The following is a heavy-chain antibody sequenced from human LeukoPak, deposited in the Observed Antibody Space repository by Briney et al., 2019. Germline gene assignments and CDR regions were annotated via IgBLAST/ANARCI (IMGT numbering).Heavy chain of an antibody. D-gene: IGHD7-27*01. CDR1: GFTFSSYW. V-gene: IGHV3-74*01. CDR2: INNDGSGT. J-gene: IGHJ4*02. CDR3: VRGLLGPDY. Sequence: GSLRLSCAASGFTFSSYWMHWVRQAPGKGLMWVSRINNDGSGTVYADSVEGRFTISRDNAKNTLYLQMSSLRADDTAVYYCVRGLLGPDYWGQGTQVTVSS.